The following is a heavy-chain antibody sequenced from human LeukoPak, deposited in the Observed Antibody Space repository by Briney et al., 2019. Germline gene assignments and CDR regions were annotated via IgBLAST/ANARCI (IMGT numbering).Heavy chain of an antibody. D-gene: IGHD1-26*01. CDR3: AKERLGATDY. CDR2: IKQDGSEK. CDR1: GFTFSSYW. J-gene: IGHJ4*02. Sequence: GGSLRLSCAASGFTFSSYWMSWVRQAPGKGLEWVANIKQDGSEKYYVDSVKGRFTISRDNSKNTLYLQMNSLRAEDTAVYYCAKERLGATDYWGQGTLVTVSS. V-gene: IGHV3-7*01.